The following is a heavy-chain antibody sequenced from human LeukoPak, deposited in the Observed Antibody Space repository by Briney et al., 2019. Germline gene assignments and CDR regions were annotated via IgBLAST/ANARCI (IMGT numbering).Heavy chain of an antibody. D-gene: IGHD1-1*01. Sequence: PGGSLRLSCAASGFTFSSYAMSWVRQAPGKGLAWVSVISGSGGNTNYADSVKGRFTISRDNSKNTLYLQMNSLRAEDTAVYYCARYDARYGMDVWGQGTTVTVSS. CDR1: GFTFSSYA. J-gene: IGHJ6*02. CDR3: ARYDARYGMDV. CDR2: ISGSGGNT. V-gene: IGHV3-23*01.